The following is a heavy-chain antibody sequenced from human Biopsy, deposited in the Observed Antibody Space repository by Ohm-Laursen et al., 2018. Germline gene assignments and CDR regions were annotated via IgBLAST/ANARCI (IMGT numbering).Heavy chain of an antibody. J-gene: IGHJ4*02. Sequence: ASVKVSCNASGGTFSNYAIGWVRQAPGEGLEWMGGIIAVSGLVNYAPKFQGRVSITADKSTTTAYMELSNLKSEDTAVYYCATPFQYYDSWGGYPPFDHWGREPWSPSPQ. V-gene: IGHV1-69*10. D-gene: IGHD3-3*01. CDR1: GGTFSNYA. CDR2: IIAVSGLV. CDR3: ATPFQYYDSWGGYPPFDH.